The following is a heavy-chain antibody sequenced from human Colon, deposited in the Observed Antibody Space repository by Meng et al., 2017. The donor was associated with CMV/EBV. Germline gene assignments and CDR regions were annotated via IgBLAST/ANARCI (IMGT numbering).Heavy chain of an antibody. V-gene: IGHV3-72*01. D-gene: IGHD7-27*01. Sequence: VQPVVDGGVLVPAGGSLMPCCAASGFIFSDHYMDWVRQAPGKGLEWVARIRKKANSYNTEYAASVKGRFTISRDDSKNSLYLQMSSLKTDDTAVYYCARVLSGDVWGSWGQGTLVTVSS. J-gene: IGHJ5*02. CDR2: IRKKANSYNT. CDR1: GFIFSDHY. CDR3: ARVLSGDVWGS.